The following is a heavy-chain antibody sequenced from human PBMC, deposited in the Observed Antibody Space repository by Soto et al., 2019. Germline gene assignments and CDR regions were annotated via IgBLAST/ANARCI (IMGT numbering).Heavy chain of an antibody. D-gene: IGHD3-22*01. CDR1: GGTLSSYA. J-gene: IGHJ4*02. CDR2: IIPMFGIA. CDR3: ARDTVNYYDSSGYYLGGLDY. Sequence: QVQLVQSGAEVKKPGSSVKVSCKASGGTLSSYAITWVRQAPGQGLEWMGGIIPMFGIANYAQTFQGRVTITADESTSTAYMELSGLRSEDTAVYYCARDTVNYYDSSGYYLGGLDYWGQGTLVTVSS. V-gene: IGHV1-69*01.